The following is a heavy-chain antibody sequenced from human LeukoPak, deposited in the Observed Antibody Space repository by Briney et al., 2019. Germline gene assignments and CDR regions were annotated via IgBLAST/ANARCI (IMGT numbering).Heavy chain of an antibody. CDR1: GFTFSNAW. Sequence: PGGSLRLSCAASGFTFSNAWMSWVRQAPGKGLEWVGRIKGKTDGGTTDYAAPVKGRFTISRDDSKNTLYLQMNSLKTEDTAVYYCTSSTGLFDYWGQGTLVTVSS. CDR2: IKGKTDGGTT. V-gene: IGHV3-15*01. CDR3: TSSTGLFDY. J-gene: IGHJ4*02. D-gene: IGHD2-2*01.